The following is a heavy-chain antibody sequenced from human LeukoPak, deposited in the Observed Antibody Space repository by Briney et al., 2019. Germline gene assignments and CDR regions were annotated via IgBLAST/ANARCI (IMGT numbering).Heavy chain of an antibody. CDR2: IIPIFGTA. CDR1: GGTFSSYA. D-gene: IGHD6-6*01. Sequence: WASVKVSCKASGGTFSSYAISWVRQAPGQGLEWMGGIIPIFGTANYAQKFQGRVTITADESTSTAYMELSSLRSEDTAVYYCARRQYSRDYYYYGMDVWGQGTTVTVSS. V-gene: IGHV1-69*13. J-gene: IGHJ6*02. CDR3: ARRQYSRDYYYYGMDV.